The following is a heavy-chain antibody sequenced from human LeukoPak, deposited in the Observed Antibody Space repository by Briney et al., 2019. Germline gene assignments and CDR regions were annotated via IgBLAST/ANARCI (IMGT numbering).Heavy chain of an antibody. CDR3: ARDPCHGALDY. J-gene: IGHJ4*02. D-gene: IGHD2-2*01. CDR1: GFTFSSSW. CDR2: IKQDGTEE. Sequence: GGSLRLSCVASGFTFSSSWMSWVRRAPGKGLEWVANIKQDGTEEYYVDSVRGRFSISKDNAKNSLYLQMNSLRAEDTAVYYCARDPCHGALDYWGQGALVTVSS. V-gene: IGHV3-7*03.